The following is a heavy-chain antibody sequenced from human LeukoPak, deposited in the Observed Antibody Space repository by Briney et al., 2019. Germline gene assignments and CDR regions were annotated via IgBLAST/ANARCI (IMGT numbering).Heavy chain of an antibody. CDR2: ILDNGGDT. Sequence: GGSLRLSCAASGFTFRNYGMNWVRQAPGKGLQWVSGILDNGGDTFYADSVQGRFTISRDNSENTLYLQMNSLRAEDTAVYYCARSGSGTPGAFDIWGQGTMVTVSS. CDR1: GFTFRNYG. J-gene: IGHJ3*02. CDR3: ARSGSGTPGAFDI. D-gene: IGHD3-10*01. V-gene: IGHV3-23*01.